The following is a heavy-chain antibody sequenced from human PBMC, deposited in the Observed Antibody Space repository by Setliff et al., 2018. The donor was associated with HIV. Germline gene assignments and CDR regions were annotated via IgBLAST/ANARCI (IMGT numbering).Heavy chain of an antibody. CDR1: GDSISRYY. CDR2: IYTSGST. CDR3: ARHLGYASPHDTFDL. Sequence: PSETLSLTCTVSGDSISRYYWSWIRQPPGKGLEWIGYIYTSGSTMYNPSLKSRVSISIDKSKKQFSLKVTSVTATDTAVYYCARHLGYASPHDTFDLWCQGTMVTVSS. V-gene: IGHV4-59*08. D-gene: IGHD2-2*01. J-gene: IGHJ3*01.